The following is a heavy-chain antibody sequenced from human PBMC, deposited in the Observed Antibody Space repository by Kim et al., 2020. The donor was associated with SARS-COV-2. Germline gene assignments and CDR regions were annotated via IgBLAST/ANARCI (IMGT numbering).Heavy chain of an antibody. CDR1: GGSFSGYY. Sequence: SETLSLTCAVYGGSFSGYYWSWIRQPPGKGLEWIGEINHSGSTNYNPSLKSRVTISVDTSKNQFSLKLSSVTAADTAVYYCARDYSSSCYRSPFDYWGQGSLVTVSS. CDR2: INHSGST. V-gene: IGHV4-34*01. D-gene: IGHD6-13*01. CDR3: ARDYSSSCYRSPFDY. J-gene: IGHJ4*02.